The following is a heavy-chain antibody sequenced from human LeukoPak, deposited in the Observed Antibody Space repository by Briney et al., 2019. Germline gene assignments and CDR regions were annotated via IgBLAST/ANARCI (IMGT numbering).Heavy chain of an antibody. CDR1: GGSVSTYY. V-gene: IGHV4-59*08. J-gene: IGHJ5*02. CDR3: ARHAVYSEGSSFWFDP. D-gene: IGHD2-8*01. CDR2: INYSGST. Sequence: PSETLSLTCTVSGGSVSTYYWSWIRQPPGKGLEWVGYINYSGSTNYNPSLKSRVSISVDTSKNLFSLSLSSVTAADTAVYYCARHAVYSEGSSFWFDPWGLGTLVTVSS.